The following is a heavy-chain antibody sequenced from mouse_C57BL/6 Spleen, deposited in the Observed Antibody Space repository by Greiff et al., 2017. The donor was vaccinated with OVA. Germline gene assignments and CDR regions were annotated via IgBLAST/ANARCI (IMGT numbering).Heavy chain of an antibody. CDR3: ARDYGNAFAY. CDR2: ISDGGSYT. J-gene: IGHJ3*01. D-gene: IGHD2-1*01. V-gene: IGHV5-4*01. Sequence: EVKLMESGGGLVKPGGSLKLSCAASGFTFSSYAMSWVRQTPEQRLEWVATISDGGSYTSYPDNVKGRFTISRDNAKNNLYLQMGQLKSEDTAMYYCARDYGNAFAYWGQGTLVTVSA. CDR1: GFTFSSYA.